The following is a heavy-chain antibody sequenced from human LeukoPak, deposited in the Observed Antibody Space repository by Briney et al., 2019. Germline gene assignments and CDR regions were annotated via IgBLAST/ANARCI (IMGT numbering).Heavy chain of an antibody. Sequence: PSETLSLTCAVYGGSFSGYYWSWIRQPPGKGLEWIGEINHSGSTNYNPSLKSRVTTSVDTSKNQFSLKLSSVTAADTAVYYCARVGTTTTYYDFWSGYSNFDYWGQGTLVTVSS. CDR2: INHSGST. CDR1: GGSFSGYY. J-gene: IGHJ4*02. D-gene: IGHD3-3*01. V-gene: IGHV4-34*01. CDR3: ARVGTTTTYYDFWSGYSNFDY.